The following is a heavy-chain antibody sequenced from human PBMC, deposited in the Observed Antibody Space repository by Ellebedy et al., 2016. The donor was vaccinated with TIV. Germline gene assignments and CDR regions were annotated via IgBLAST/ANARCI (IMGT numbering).Heavy chain of an antibody. D-gene: IGHD3-22*01. CDR2: IIPIFGTA. CDR1: GGTFSSYA. J-gene: IGHJ4*02. V-gene: IGHV1-69*13. CDR3: AINPGGNYYDSSGSYLGFEDY. Sequence: SVKVSCXASGGTFSSYAISWVRQAPGQGLEWMGGIIPIFGTANYAQKFQGRVTITADESTSTAYMELSSLRSEDTAVYYCAINPGGNYYDSSGSYLGFEDYWGQGTLVTVSS.